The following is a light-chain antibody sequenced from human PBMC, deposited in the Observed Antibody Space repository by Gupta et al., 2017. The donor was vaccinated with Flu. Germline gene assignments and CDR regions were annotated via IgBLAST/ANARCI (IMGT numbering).Light chain of an antibody. V-gene: IGKV1-9*01. CDR1: QGVRSF. J-gene: IGKJ4*01. CDR2: RAS. Sequence: SFLGASVGDRITITCRASQGVRSFLAWYEQKSGQAPKVLIYRASTWQSGVPSRFSGSGSGTDFTLTISNRQHEDFATYYCQQVNSYSHLNFGGGTKVEIK. CDR3: QQVNSYSHLN.